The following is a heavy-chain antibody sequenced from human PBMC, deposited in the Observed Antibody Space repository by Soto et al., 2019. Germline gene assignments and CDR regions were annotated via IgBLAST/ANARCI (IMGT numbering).Heavy chain of an antibody. V-gene: IGHV1-69*13. CDR3: ARGVGGMIWGAFDI. Sequence: SVKVSCKASGGTFSSDAISWVRQAPGQGLEWMGGIIPIFGTTNYAQTFQGRVTITADESTSTAYMELSSLRSEDTAVYYCARGVGGMIWGAFDIWGQGTMVTVSS. J-gene: IGHJ3*02. CDR1: GGTFSSDA. CDR2: IIPIFGTT. D-gene: IGHD1-26*01.